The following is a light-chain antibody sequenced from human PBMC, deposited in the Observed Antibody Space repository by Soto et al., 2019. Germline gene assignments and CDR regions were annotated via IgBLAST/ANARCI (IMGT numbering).Light chain of an antibody. CDR3: QQAFSSPWT. J-gene: IGKJ1*01. CDR1: QNISNY. Sequence: IQMTPTPLSQSAWTGDSVILTCRSGQNISNYLNWYSQKPGKVPNLLIYGASTLHGGVSSRFSATGCGSDFTLTINNLQPEYVATYYFQQAFSSPWTFGQGTSVEMK. CDR2: GAS. V-gene: IGKV1-39*01.